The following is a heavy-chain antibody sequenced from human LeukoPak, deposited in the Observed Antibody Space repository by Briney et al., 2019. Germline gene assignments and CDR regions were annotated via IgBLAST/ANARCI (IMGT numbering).Heavy chain of an antibody. J-gene: IGHJ4*02. V-gene: IGHV2-5*01. CDR3: AHGYGDYDPYFDY. D-gene: IGHD4-17*01. CDR1: GFSPATSRVG. CDR2: IYWNVNK. Sequence: SGPTLVNSTQTLTLTCTFSGFSPATSRVGVGWIRQHPGKALVWLALIYWNVNKRYSPSLWSRLTVTKDTSKTQVFLTMTKMDPVDTATYYCAHGYGDYDPYFDYWGQGTLVTVSS.